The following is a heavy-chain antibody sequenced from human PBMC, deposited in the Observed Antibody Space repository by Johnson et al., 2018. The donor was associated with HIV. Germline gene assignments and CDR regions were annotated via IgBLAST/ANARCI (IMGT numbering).Heavy chain of an antibody. Sequence: QVQLVESGGGVVQPGRSLRLSCVASGFTFSSSGMHWVRQAPGKGLEWVAVISYDGTNKYYADSVKCRFTISRDSSKNTLYLQMNSLRAEDTAFYYCAREGRGRGGITIFGDAFDIWGQGTMVTVSS. CDR1: GFTFSSSG. V-gene: IGHV3-30*03. CDR2: ISYDGTNK. CDR3: AREGRGRGGITIFGDAFDI. D-gene: IGHD3-3*01. J-gene: IGHJ3*02.